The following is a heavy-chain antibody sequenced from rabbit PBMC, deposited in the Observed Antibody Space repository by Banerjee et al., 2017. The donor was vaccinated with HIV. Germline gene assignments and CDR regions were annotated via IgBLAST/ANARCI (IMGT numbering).Heavy chain of an antibody. Sequence: QEQLEESGGGLVKPKGSLTLTCKASGFSFGDRDVMCWVRQAPGKGLEWIACINAATGKPVYATWAKGRFTISRTSSTTVTLRMTSLTAADRAAYFCARDLVGVIGWNFYLWGPGTLVTVS. CDR2: INAATGKP. CDR1: GFSFGDRDV. D-gene: IGHD1-1*01. V-gene: IGHV1S45*01. CDR3: ARDLVGVIGWNFYL. J-gene: IGHJ4*01.